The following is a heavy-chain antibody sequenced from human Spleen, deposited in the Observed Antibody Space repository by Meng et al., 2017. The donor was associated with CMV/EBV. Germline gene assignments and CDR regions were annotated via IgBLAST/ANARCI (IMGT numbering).Heavy chain of an antibody. Sequence: VQLMQGEAGLWTPSDTLALTCAVNGGSFSGYYWSWIRQPPGKGLEWSGEINHSGSTNYNPSLKSRVTISVDTSKNQSSLKLSSVTAADTAVYYCASLQTEVTFDYWGQGTLVTVSS. CDR3: ASLQTEVTFDY. CDR2: INHSGST. D-gene: IGHD2-21*02. CDR1: GGSFSGYY. V-gene: IGHV4-34*01. J-gene: IGHJ4*02.